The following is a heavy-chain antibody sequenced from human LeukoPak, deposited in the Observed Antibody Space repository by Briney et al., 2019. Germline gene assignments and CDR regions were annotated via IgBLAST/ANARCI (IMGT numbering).Heavy chain of an antibody. Sequence: GGSLRLSCAASGFTFSSYWMNWVRQAPGKGLEWVASIKTGGSEKYYVGSVRGRFTISRDNAKNSLFLQMNSLRVDDTAVYFCVRVPPITTVRGVPSDYWGQGTLVTVSS. V-gene: IGHV3-7*03. CDR1: GFTFSSYW. J-gene: IGHJ4*02. D-gene: IGHD3-10*01. CDR3: VRVPPITTVRGVPSDY. CDR2: IKTGGSEK.